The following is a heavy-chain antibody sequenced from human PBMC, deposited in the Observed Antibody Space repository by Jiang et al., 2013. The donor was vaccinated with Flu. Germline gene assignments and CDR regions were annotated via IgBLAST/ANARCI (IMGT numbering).Heavy chain of an antibody. D-gene: IGHD6-13*01. J-gene: IGHJ3*02. CDR3: ARIMTIAAAGRWLAFDI. Sequence: KPTQTLTLTCTFSGFSLSTSEVGVGWIRQPPGKALEWLALIYWDDDKRYSPSLKTRLTITKDTSKNQVVLTMTNMDPVDTATYYCARIMTIAAAGRWLAFDIWGQGTMVTVSS. CDR1: GFSLSTSEVG. CDR2: IYWDDDK. V-gene: IGHV2-5*02.